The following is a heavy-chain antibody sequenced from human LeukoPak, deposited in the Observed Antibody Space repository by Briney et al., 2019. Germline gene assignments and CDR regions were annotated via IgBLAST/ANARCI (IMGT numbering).Heavy chain of an antibody. D-gene: IGHD3-10*01. CDR2: IYYSGST. Sequence: PSETLSLTCTVSGGSISSYYWSWIRQPPGKGLEWIGYIYYSGSTNYNPSLKSRVTISVDTSKNQFSLKLSSVTAADTAVYYCAREEGSGSRALGDAFDIWGQGTMVTVSS. CDR3: AREEGSGSRALGDAFDI. CDR1: GGSISSYY. V-gene: IGHV4-59*01. J-gene: IGHJ3*02.